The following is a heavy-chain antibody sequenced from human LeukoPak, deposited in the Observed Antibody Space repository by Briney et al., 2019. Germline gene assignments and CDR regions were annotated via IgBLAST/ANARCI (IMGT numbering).Heavy chain of an antibody. Sequence: PGRSLRLSCAASGFTFSNFEMNWVRQLPGKGLEWLSFITRSSRIIYYADSVKGRFTISRDNANNSLHLQMNSLRVEDTGIYFCARVSTFGGVISDFWGQGTLVTVSS. CDR2: ITRSSRII. J-gene: IGHJ4*02. CDR1: GFTFSNFE. V-gene: IGHV3-48*03. D-gene: IGHD3-16*02. CDR3: ARVSTFGGVISDF.